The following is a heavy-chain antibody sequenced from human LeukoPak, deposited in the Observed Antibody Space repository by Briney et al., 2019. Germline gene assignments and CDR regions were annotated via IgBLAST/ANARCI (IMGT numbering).Heavy chain of an antibody. CDR2: INPNSGGT. CDR1: GYTFTGYY. V-gene: IGHV1-2*02. D-gene: IGHD6-6*01. CDR3: ARRRIATYGMDV. Sequence: ASVTVSCKASGYTFTGYYMHWVRQAPGQGLEWMGWINPNSGGTNYAQKFLGRVTMTRDTSISTAYMELSRLRSDDTAVYYCARRRIATYGMDVWGQGTTVTVSS. J-gene: IGHJ6*02.